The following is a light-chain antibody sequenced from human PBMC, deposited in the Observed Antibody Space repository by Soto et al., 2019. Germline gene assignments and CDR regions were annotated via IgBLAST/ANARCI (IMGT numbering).Light chain of an antibody. J-gene: IGLJ2*01. Sequence: QSALTQPASVSGSPGQSITISCTGTSGDIGGYKYVSWYQQHPGKSPKLIIYEVNNRPSGLSDRFSGSKSGNTASLTISGLQAEDEADYYCTSFRRDNILIFGGGTKVTVL. V-gene: IGLV2-14*01. CDR1: SGDIGGYKY. CDR3: TSFRRDNILI. CDR2: EVN.